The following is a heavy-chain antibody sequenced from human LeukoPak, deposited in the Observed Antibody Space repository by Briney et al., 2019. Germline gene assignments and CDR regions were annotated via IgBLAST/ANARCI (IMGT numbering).Heavy chain of an antibody. V-gene: IGHV4-34*01. Sequence: SETLSLTCAVYVGSFSGYYWSWIRQPPGKGLEWIGEINQSGSTNYNPSLKSRVTISVDTSKNQFSLKLSSVTAADTAVYYCARLLPTTKTYYYGSGRGDYWGQGTLVTVSS. D-gene: IGHD3-10*01. CDR2: INQSGST. CDR1: VGSFSGYY. CDR3: ARLLPTTKTYYYGSGRGDY. J-gene: IGHJ4*02.